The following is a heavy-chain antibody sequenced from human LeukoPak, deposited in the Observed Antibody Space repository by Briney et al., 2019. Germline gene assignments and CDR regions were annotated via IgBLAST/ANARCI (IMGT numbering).Heavy chain of an antibody. V-gene: IGHV1-8*02. D-gene: IGHD3-10*01. J-gene: IGHJ6*03. Sequence: ASVKVSCKASGYTVTGYYIHWVRQAPGQGLEWMGWMNPNSGNTGYAQKFRGRVTMTRNTSISTAYMELSSLRSEDTAVYYCARGLKTLLWFGFYYMDVWGKGTTVTISS. CDR3: ARGLKTLLWFGFYYMDV. CDR1: GYTVTGYY. CDR2: MNPNSGNT.